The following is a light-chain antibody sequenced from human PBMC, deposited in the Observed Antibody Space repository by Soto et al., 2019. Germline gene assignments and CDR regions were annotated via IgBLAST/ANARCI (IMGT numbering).Light chain of an antibody. CDR3: LQYSNGPRT. CDR1: QSVGSS. J-gene: IGKJ1*01. Sequence: ETVMTRSPATLSVSPLELVTLSVRASQSVGSSLAWYQHKPGQAPRLLIYGANTRATGIPARFSGSGYGAEFTLTINSLQSEDFALYYCLQYSNGPRTFGQGTKVDIK. V-gene: IGKV3-15*01. CDR2: GAN.